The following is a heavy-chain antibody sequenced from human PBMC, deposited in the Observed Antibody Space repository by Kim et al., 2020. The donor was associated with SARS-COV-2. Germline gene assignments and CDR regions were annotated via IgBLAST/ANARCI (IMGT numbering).Heavy chain of an antibody. CDR2: INHSGST. J-gene: IGHJ5*01. V-gene: IGHV4-34*01. CDR1: GGSFSGYY. Sequence: SETLSLTCAVYGGSFSGYYWSWIRQPPGKGLEWIGEINHSGSTNYNPSLKSRVTISVDTSKNQFSLKLSSVTAADTAVYYCARARDGHCSGGSCYFDPWGQGTLVTVSS. CDR3: ARARDGHCSGGSCYFDP. D-gene: IGHD2-15*01.